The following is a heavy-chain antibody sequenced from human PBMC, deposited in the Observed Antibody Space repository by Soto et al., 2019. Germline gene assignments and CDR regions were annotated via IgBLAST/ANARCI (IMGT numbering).Heavy chain of an antibody. D-gene: IGHD3-10*01. J-gene: IGHJ3*01. CDR1: GGSVSSGSYY. CDR3: ARDSLLRFGEVRAFDF. V-gene: IGHV4-61*01. Sequence: SETLSLTCTVSGGSVSSGSYYWSWIRQPPGKGLEWIGYIYYSGSTNYNPSLKSRVTISVDTSKNQFSLKLSSVTAADTAVYYCARDSLLRFGEVRAFDFWGQGTMVTVSS. CDR2: IYYSGST.